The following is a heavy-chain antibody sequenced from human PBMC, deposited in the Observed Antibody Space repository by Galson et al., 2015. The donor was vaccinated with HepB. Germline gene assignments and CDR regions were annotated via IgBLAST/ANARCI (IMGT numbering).Heavy chain of an antibody. Sequence: LRLSCAASGFNFSGSAIHWVRQASGKGLEWLGRIRSKTNNYATVYAASVRGRFTISRQDSRNTAYLQMSRLKTEDTAVYYCTPYYEFAWGQGTLVIVSS. CDR2: IRSKTNNYAT. CDR1: GFNFSGSA. J-gene: IGHJ5*02. D-gene: IGHD3-3*01. V-gene: IGHV3-73*01. CDR3: TPYYEFA.